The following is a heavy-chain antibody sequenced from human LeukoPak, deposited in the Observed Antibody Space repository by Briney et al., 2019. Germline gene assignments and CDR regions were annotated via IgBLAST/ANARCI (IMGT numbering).Heavy chain of an antibody. Sequence: SETLSLTCTVSGGSVSSGSYYWSWIRQPPGKGLEWIGYIYYSGSTNYNPPLKSRVTISVDTSKNQFSLKLSSVTAADTAVYYCARDRLGVVVVAATRYYYYYMDVWGKGTTVTVSS. V-gene: IGHV4-61*01. CDR3: ARDRLGVVVVAATRYYYYYMDV. CDR2: IYYSGST. J-gene: IGHJ6*03. CDR1: GGSVSSGSYY. D-gene: IGHD2-15*01.